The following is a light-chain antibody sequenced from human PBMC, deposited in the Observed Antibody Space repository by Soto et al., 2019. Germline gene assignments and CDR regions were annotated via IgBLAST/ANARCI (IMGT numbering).Light chain of an antibody. CDR3: QQGYTTLWT. Sequence: DIQMTHSPSSLSASVGDRVTITCRASHNIGTYLNWYQQKPGKAPKLLIYAATNLQSGVPSGFSGSGSGTDFTLTISSLPPEDFATYYCQQGYTTLWTFGQGTKVDNK. CDR2: AAT. V-gene: IGKV1-39*01. CDR1: HNIGTY. J-gene: IGKJ1*01.